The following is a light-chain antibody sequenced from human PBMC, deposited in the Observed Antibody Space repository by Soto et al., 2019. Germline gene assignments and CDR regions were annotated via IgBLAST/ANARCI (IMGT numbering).Light chain of an antibody. J-gene: IGLJ1*01. CDR2: DVT. Sequence: QSALTQPASVSGSPGQSITISWTGTSSEVGSYNYVSWYQHHPGKVPKLMIYDVTSRPSGVSNRFSGSKSGNTASLTISGLQTEDEADYYCSSYTTSETRVFGTGTKLTVL. CDR3: SSYTTSETRV. CDR1: SSEVGSYNY. V-gene: IGLV2-14*03.